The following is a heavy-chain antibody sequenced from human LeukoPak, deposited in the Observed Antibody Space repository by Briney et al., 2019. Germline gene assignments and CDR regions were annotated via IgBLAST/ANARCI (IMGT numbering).Heavy chain of an antibody. CDR3: TTEDVVVVILDY. V-gene: IGHV3-15*01. J-gene: IGHJ4*02. D-gene: IGHD3-22*01. CDR1: GFTFSNAW. Sequence: PGGSLRLSCAASGFTFSNAWMSWVRQAPGKGLEWVGRIKSKTDGGTTDYAAPVKGRFTISRDDSKNTLYLQMNRLKTQDTAVYYCTTEDVVVVILDYWGQGTLVTVSS. CDR2: IKSKTDGGTT.